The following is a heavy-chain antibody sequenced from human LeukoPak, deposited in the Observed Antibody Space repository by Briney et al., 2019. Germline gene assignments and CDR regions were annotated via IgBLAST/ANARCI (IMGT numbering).Heavy chain of an antibody. J-gene: IGHJ4*02. CDR2: INSDGSST. Sequence: GGSLRLSCAASGFTFSSYWMHWVRQVPGKGLVWVSRINSDGSSTTYADPVKGRFTISRDNTKNTLYLQMNSLSAEDAAVYYCARGFGEPLYYFDNWGQGTLVTVSS. CDR3: ARGFGEPLYYFDN. V-gene: IGHV3-74*01. D-gene: IGHD3-10*01. CDR1: GFTFSSYW.